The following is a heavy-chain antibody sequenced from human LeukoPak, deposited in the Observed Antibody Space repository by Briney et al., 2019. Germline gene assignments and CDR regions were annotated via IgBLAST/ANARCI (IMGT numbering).Heavy chain of an antibody. Sequence: GGSLRLSCAASGFTFKNYGMHWVRQAPGKGLEWVTVISYDGSKKYYADSVKGRFTISRDNSKNTLYLEMNSLRGEDTAVYYCAGDWSDDDCSSTSCYPGDYWGQGTLVTVSS. J-gene: IGHJ4*02. CDR3: AGDWSDDDCSSTSCYPGDY. D-gene: IGHD2-2*01. V-gene: IGHV3-30*03. CDR2: ISYDGSKK. CDR1: GFTFKNYG.